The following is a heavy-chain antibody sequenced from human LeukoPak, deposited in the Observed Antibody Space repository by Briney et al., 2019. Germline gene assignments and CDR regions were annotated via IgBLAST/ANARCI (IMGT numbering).Heavy chain of an antibody. D-gene: IGHD4-17*01. J-gene: IGHJ4*02. Sequence: PGGSLRLSCGASGFTFSSHSMNWVRQAPGKGLEWISYISVSTTMKYYADSVKGRFTISRDNAKNSLFLQMTSLRAEDTAVYYCARDDGDYAHPVDYWGQGTLVTVSS. CDR3: ARDDGDYAHPVDY. CDR2: ISVSTTMK. V-gene: IGHV3-48*04. CDR1: GFTFSSHS.